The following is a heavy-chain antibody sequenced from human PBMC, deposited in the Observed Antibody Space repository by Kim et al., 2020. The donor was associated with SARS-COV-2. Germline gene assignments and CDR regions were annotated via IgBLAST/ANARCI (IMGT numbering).Heavy chain of an antibody. V-gene: IGHV3-53*01. D-gene: IGHD3-16*01. J-gene: IGHJ4*02. CDR3: ARMDFRGGTYY. Sequence: SNYYADSVKGRFTISRDASKNTVYLQMNSLRAEDTAVYYCARMDFRGGTYYWGQGTLVTVSS. CDR2: SN.